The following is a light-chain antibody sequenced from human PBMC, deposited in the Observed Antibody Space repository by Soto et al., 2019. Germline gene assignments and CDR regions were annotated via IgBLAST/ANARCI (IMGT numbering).Light chain of an antibody. V-gene: IGKV1-5*01. CDR1: QTISSW. Sequence: DIQMTQSPSTLSGSVGDRVAITCRASQTISSWLAWYQQKPGKAPKLLIYAASSLQSGVPSRFSGSGSGAEFTLTISSLQPDDFATFYCQQYNSHSKTFGQGTKVDIK. CDR2: AAS. CDR3: QQYNSHSKT. J-gene: IGKJ1*01.